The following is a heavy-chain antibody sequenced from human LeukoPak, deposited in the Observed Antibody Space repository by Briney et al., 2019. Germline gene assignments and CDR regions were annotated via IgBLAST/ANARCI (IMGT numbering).Heavy chain of an antibody. CDR1: GGSISGSSYY. D-gene: IGHD3-3*01. Sequence: SETLSLTCTVSGGSISGSSYYWGWIRQPPGKGLEWIGSIYYSGSSYYNPSLKSRVTISVDTSKNQFSLKLSSVTAADTAVYYCARGSKAPAMYYDFWSGYYSEWFDPWGQGTLVTVSS. CDR3: ARGSKAPAMYYDFWSGYYSEWFDP. CDR2: IYYSGSS. V-gene: IGHV4-39*07. J-gene: IGHJ5*02.